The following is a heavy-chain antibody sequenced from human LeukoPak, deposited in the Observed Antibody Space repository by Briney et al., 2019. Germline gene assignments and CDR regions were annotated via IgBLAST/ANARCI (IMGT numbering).Heavy chain of an antibody. Sequence: SQTLSLTCTVSGGSISSGGYYWGWIRQPPGKGLEWIGSIYYSGSTYYNPSLKSRVTISVDTSKNQFSLKLSSVTAADTAVYYCAREGKWLVLGNWFDPWGQGTLVTVSS. J-gene: IGHJ5*02. CDR3: AREGKWLVLGNWFDP. CDR2: IYYSGST. CDR1: GGSISSGGYY. V-gene: IGHV4-39*02. D-gene: IGHD6-19*01.